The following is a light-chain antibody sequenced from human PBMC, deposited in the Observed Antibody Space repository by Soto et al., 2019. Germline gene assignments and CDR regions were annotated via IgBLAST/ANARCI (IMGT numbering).Light chain of an antibody. J-gene: IGKJ4*01. CDR2: DAS. CDR3: QQYPNPPLT. Sequence: DIQMTQSPSSLSASVGDIVTITCQASQDISNYLNWYQQKPGKAPKLLSYDASNLETRLPSRFTGTLSGTDSPFPLLRLQPEHIATYYSQQYPNPPLTFARGTTVEIK. V-gene: IGKV1-33*01. CDR1: QDISNY.